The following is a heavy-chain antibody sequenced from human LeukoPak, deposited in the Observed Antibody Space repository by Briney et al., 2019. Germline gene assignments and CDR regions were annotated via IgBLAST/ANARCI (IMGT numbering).Heavy chain of an antibody. D-gene: IGHD2-8*01. J-gene: IGHJ6*03. Sequence: ASVKVSCKASGYTFICSYIHWVRQAPGQGLEWMGRINPNSGDTDFAQTFQGRVTMNRDTAITTAYMELSSLTSDDTAVYFCARSAEHCNNGVCFTDYYMDVWGKGTTVTVSS. CDR1: GYTFICSY. CDR3: ARSAEHCNNGVCFTDYYMDV. V-gene: IGHV1-2*06. CDR2: INPNSGDT.